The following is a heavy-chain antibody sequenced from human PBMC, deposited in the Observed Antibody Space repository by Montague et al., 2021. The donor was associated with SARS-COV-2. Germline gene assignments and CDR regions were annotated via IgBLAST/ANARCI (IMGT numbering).Heavy chain of an antibody. D-gene: IGHD3-10*01. V-gene: IGHV4-34*01. CDR1: GGSFSGYY. CDR3: AVNYGSGSYSTYYYGMDV. CDR2: INHGGST. J-gene: IGHJ6*02. Sequence: SETLSLTCAVYGGSFSGYYWSWIRQSPGKGLEWIGEINHGGSTNYNPSLKSRVTISVDTSKNQFSLKLSSVTAADTAVYYCAVNYGSGSYSTYYYGMDVWGQGTTVTVSS.